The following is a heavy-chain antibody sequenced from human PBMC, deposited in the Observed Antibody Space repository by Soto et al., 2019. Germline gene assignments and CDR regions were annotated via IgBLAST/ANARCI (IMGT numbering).Heavy chain of an antibody. CDR3: ARAQWFGDPFDY. J-gene: IGHJ4*02. V-gene: IGHV2-5*02. D-gene: IGHD3-10*01. CDR1: GFSLNTGGVG. CDR2: IYWDDDK. Sequence: QITLKESDPTLVKSTQTLTLTCTFSGFSLNTGGVGVGWIRQPPGKALEWLALIYWDDDKRYSPSLKSRPTITKDACKNPVVLTMTNMDPVDPATYFCARAQWFGDPFDYWGQGTLVTVSS.